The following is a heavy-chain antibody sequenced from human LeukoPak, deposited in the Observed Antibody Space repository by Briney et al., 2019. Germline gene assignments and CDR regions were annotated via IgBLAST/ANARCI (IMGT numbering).Heavy chain of an antibody. Sequence: GGSLRLPCAASGFTFSTYWMSWVRQAPGKGLEWVANIKQDGSEKYYLDSVKGRFTISRDNAKNSLYLQMNSLRAEDTAVYFCTREAAAGIDYWGQGTLVTVSS. CDR2: IKQDGSEK. J-gene: IGHJ4*02. D-gene: IGHD6-13*01. CDR3: TREAAAGIDY. V-gene: IGHV3-7*01. CDR1: GFTFSTYW.